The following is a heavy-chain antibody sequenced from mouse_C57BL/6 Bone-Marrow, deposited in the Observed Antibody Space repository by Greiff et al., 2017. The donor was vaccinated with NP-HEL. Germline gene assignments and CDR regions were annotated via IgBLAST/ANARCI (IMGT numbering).Heavy chain of an antibody. CDR2: IDPETGGT. CDR1: GYAFTDYG. V-gene: IGHV1-15*01. J-gene: IGHJ2*01. CDR3: ARDTAVVADFDY. Sequence: QVQLQQSGAELVKPGASVTLSCKASGYAFTDYGMHWVKQTPVHGLEWIGPIDPETGGTDYNQKFKGKAILTADKSSSTAYMQLRSLTSEDSAVYYCARDTAVVADFDYWGQGTTLTVSS. D-gene: IGHD1-1*01.